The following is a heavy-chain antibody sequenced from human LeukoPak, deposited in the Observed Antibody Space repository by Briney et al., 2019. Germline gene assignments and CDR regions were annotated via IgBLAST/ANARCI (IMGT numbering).Heavy chain of an antibody. D-gene: IGHD5-12*01. CDR1: GFTFSSYA. V-gene: IGHV3-23*01. CDR2: ISGSGGST. CDR3: ASIGYSGYDYLDYFDY. J-gene: IGHJ4*02. Sequence: GGSLRPSCAASGFTFSSYAMSWVRQAPGKGLEWVSAISGSGGSTYYADSVKGRFTISRDNSKNTLYLQMNSLRAEDTAVYYCASIGYSGYDYLDYFDYWGQGTLVTVSS.